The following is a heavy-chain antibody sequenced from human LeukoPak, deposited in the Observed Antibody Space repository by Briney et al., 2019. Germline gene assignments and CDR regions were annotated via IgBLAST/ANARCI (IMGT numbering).Heavy chain of an antibody. Sequence: SETLSLTCAVSGASISSYYWTWIRKSAGKGLEWIGRIYTGGSVNYNPSVKSRVTMSVDPSKSQFSLELSSVTAADTAVYYCARGCRDGYSNYWYFDLWGRGTLVTVSS. CDR2: IYTGGSV. CDR3: ARGCRDGYSNYWYFDL. D-gene: IGHD5-24*01. V-gene: IGHV4-4*07. J-gene: IGHJ2*01. CDR1: GASISSYY.